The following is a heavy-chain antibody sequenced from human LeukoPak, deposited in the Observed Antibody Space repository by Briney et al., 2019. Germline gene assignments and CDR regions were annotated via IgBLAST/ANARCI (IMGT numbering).Heavy chain of an antibody. CDR1: GYTFTSYG. Sequence: ASVKVSCKASGYTFTSYGISWVRQAPGQGLEWMGWISAYNGNTNYAQKLQGRVTMTTDTSTSTAYMELRSLRSDDTAVYYCARSRGGSWSSGRFRWFDPWGQGTLVTVSS. J-gene: IGHJ5*02. D-gene: IGHD2-15*01. CDR2: ISAYNGNT. CDR3: ARSRGGSWSSGRFRWFDP. V-gene: IGHV1-18*01.